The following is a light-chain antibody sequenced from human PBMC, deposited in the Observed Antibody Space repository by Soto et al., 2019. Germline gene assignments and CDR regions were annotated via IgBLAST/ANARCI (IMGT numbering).Light chain of an antibody. CDR3: QQYGRSPPWT. J-gene: IGKJ1*01. Sequence: DIVLTQSPGTLSLSPGERDTLSCRASQSVSNSYLAWYQQKPGQAPRLLIYGASSRATGIPDRFSGSGSGTDFTLTISRLEPEDFAVYYCQQYGRSPPWTFGQGTKVEIK. V-gene: IGKV3-20*01. CDR1: QSVSNSY. CDR2: GAS.